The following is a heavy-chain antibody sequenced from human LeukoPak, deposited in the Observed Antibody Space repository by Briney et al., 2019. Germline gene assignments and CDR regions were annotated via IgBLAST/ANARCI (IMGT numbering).Heavy chain of an antibody. D-gene: IGHD6-19*01. CDR2: ISAYNGNT. V-gene: IGHV1-18*01. J-gene: IGHJ6*02. CDR3: ARQTMYSSGWYAPYYYYYGMDV. Sequence: ASVKVSCKASGYTFTSYAMHWVRQAPGQRLEWMGWISAYNGNTNYAQKLQGRVTMTTDTSTSTAYMELRSLRSDDTAVYYCARQTMYSSGWYAPYYYYYGMDVWGQGTTVTVSS. CDR1: GYTFTSYA.